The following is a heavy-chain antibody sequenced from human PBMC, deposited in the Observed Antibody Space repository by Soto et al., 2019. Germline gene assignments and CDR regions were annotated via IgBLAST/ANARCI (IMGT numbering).Heavy chain of an antibody. CDR1: GFTFSRYG. Sequence: QVQLVESGGGVVQPGRSLRLSCAASGFTFSRYGMHWVRQAPGKGLEWVAVIWYDGSNKYYVDSVKGRFTISRDNSKNTRYLQRSSLRAEDTALYYCARDRNDYGGYGPDYWGQGTLVTVSS. V-gene: IGHV3-33*01. D-gene: IGHD4-17*01. J-gene: IGHJ4*02. CDR3: ARDRNDYGGYGPDY. CDR2: IWYDGSNK.